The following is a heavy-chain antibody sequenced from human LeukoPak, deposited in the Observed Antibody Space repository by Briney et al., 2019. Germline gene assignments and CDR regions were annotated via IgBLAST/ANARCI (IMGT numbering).Heavy chain of an antibody. CDR3: ARDHIVVVPAATRWFDP. Sequence: PGGSLRLSCSASGFTFSSYAMHWVRQAPGKGLEYVSAISSNGGSTYYADSVKGRFTISRDNSKNTLYLQMSSLRAEDTAVYYCARDHIVVVPAATRWFDPWGQGTLVTVSS. CDR1: GFTFSSYA. D-gene: IGHD2-2*01. V-gene: IGHV3-64D*06. J-gene: IGHJ5*02. CDR2: ISSNGGST.